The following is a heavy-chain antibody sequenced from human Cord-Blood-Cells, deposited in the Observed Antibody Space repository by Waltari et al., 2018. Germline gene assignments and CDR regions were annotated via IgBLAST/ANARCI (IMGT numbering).Heavy chain of an antibody. CDR2: ISSSSSYI. D-gene: IGHD1-1*01. CDR1: GFPFSSCS. V-gene: IGHV3-21*01. J-gene: IGHJ5*02. CDR3: ARGQLGFDP. Sequence: EVQLVESGGGLVKPGGSLRLSCAASGFPFSSCSMYWVRQAPGKGVEWVSSISSSSSYIYYADSVKGRFTISRDNAKNSLYLQMNSLRAEDTAVYYCARGQLGFDPWGQGTLVTVSS.